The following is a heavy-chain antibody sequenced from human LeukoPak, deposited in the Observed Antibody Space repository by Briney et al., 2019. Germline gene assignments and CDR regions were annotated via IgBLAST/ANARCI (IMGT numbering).Heavy chain of an antibody. Sequence: PGGSLRLSCAASGFTFDDYGMSWVRQAPGKGLEWVANIDPDGSETQYVGSVKGRFTTSRDNAKNSLYLQMNSLRAEDTAIYYCARIWYFGDNNWRYFDYWGQGTLVTVSS. V-gene: IGHV3-7*01. J-gene: IGHJ4*02. CDR2: IDPDGSET. CDR1: GFTFDDYG. D-gene: IGHD1-20*01. CDR3: ARIWYFGDNNWRYFDY.